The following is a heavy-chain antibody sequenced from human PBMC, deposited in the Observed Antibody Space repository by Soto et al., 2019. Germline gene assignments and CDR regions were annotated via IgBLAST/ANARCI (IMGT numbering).Heavy chain of an antibody. Sequence: GGSLRLSCAASGFIFSSYAMSWVRQAPGKGLEWVSATSGSGGSTYYADSVKDRFTISRDNSKNTLYLEMNSLRAEDTAVYYCAKGGVLYDILTGYYNEGFDYWGQGTLVTVSS. CDR1: GFIFSSYA. CDR2: TSGSGGST. V-gene: IGHV3-23*01. D-gene: IGHD3-9*01. CDR3: AKGGVLYDILTGYYNEGFDY. J-gene: IGHJ4*02.